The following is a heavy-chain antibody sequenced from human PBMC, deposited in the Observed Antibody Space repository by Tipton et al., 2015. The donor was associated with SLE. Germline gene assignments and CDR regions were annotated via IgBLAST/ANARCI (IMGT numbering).Heavy chain of an antibody. CDR3: ARHVPSSSPPLSGYMDV. Sequence: TLSLTCSVSGGSISSSIYYWGWFRQPPGKGLEWIGGIYYSGNTYYNPSLKSRVTISVDTSKNQFSLKLSSVTAADTAVYYCARHVPSSSPPLSGYMDVWGKGTTVTVSS. J-gene: IGHJ6*03. D-gene: IGHD6-13*01. CDR2: IYYSGNT. CDR1: GGSISSSIYY. V-gene: IGHV4-39*01.